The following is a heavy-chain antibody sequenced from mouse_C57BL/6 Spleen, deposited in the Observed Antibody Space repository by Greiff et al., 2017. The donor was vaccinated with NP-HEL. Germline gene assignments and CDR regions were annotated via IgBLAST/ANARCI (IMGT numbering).Heavy chain of an antibody. CDR2: LDPSDSYT. CDR1: GYTFTSYW. J-gene: IGHJ2*01. CDR3: APYYYGSSYYFDY. V-gene: IGHV1-50*01. Sequence: QVQLQQSGAELVKPGASVKLSCKASGYTFTSYWMQWVKQRPGQGLEWIGELDPSDSYTNYNQQFKGKATLTVDTSSSTAYMQLSSLTSEDSAVYYCAPYYYGSSYYFDYWGQGTTLTVSS. D-gene: IGHD1-1*01.